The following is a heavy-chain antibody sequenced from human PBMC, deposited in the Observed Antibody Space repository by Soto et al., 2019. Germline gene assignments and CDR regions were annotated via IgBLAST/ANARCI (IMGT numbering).Heavy chain of an antibody. J-gene: IGHJ5*02. CDR1: GGSFSGYY. CDR3: AHSGYAYGGGWFDP. Sequence: QVQLQQWGAGLLKPSETLSLTCAVYGGSFSGYYWSWIRQPPGKGLEWIGEINHSGSTNYNPSLKSRVTISADTSKNQFSLMLSSVTAADTAVYYCAHSGYAYGGGWFDPWGQGTLVTVSS. D-gene: IGHD5-12*01. CDR2: INHSGST. V-gene: IGHV4-34*01.